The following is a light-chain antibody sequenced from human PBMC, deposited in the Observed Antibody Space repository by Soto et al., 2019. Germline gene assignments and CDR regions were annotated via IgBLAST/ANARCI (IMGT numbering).Light chain of an antibody. Sequence: DIQMTQSPSSLSASVGDRVTITCRASQSISSSLNWYQQKPGKAPKFLIYKASTLESGVPSRFSGSGSGTEFTLTISSLQSEDFAEYHCQQYNNWPQTFGQGTKVDIK. CDR3: QQYNNWPQT. CDR2: KAS. V-gene: IGKV1-5*03. CDR1: QSISSS. J-gene: IGKJ1*01.